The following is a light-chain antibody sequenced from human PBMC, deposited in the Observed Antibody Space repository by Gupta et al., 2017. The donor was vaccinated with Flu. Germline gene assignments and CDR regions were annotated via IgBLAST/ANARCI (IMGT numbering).Light chain of an antibody. V-gene: IGLV3-21*02. J-gene: IGLJ2*01. CDR1: NIATKS. CDR3: QVWDFTTDHPI. Sequence: YTLTQPHSLSVAPEQTARLTCGGDNIATKSVQWYQQKPGRAPLLVIYADSARPSGIPERFSASNPGNTATLTISRVEPGDEADYFCQVWDFTTDHPIFGGGTKLTVL. CDR2: ADS.